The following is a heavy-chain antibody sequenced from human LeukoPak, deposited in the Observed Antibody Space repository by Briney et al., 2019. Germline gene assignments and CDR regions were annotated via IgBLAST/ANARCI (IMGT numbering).Heavy chain of an antibody. J-gene: IGHJ4*02. CDR1: GGTFSSYA. V-gene: IGHV1-69*05. CDR3: ARDPYYYDSSGYYRD. D-gene: IGHD3-22*01. Sequence: SVKVSCKASGGTFSSYAISWVRQAPGQGLEWMGRIIPIFGTANYAQKFQGRGTITTDESTSTAYMELSSLRSEDTAVYYCARDPYYYDSSGYYRDWGQGTLVTVSS. CDR2: IIPIFGTA.